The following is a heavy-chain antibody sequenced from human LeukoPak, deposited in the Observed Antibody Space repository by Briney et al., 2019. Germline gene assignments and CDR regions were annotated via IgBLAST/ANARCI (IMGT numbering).Heavy chain of an antibody. CDR3: AVEKPRGYSYAKAFDY. J-gene: IGHJ4*02. CDR1: GFTFDDYA. D-gene: IGHD5-18*01. Sequence: PGGSLRLSCAASGFTFDDYAMHWVRQAPGKGLEWVSGISWNSGSIGYADSVKDRFTISRDNAKNSLYLQMNSLRAEDKAVYYCAVEKPRGYSYAKAFDYWGQGTLVTVSS. CDR2: ISWNSGSI. V-gene: IGHV3-9*01.